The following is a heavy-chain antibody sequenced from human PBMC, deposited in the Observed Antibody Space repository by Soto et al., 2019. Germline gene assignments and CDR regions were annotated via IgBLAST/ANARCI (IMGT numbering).Heavy chain of an antibody. J-gene: IGHJ6*02. Sequence: SETLSLTCAVSGGSISSSNWWSWVRQPPGKGLEWIGEIYHSGSTNYNPSLKSRVTISVDKSKNQFSLKLSSVTAADTAVYYCAATTVVTPLVYYYYYGMDVWGQGTTVTVSS. V-gene: IGHV4-4*02. CDR3: AATTVVTPLVYYYYYGMDV. D-gene: IGHD4-17*01. CDR1: GGSISSSNW. CDR2: IYHSGST.